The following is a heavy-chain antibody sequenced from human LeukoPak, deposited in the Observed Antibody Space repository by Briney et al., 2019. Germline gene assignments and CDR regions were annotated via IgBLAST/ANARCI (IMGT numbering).Heavy chain of an antibody. CDR1: GGSISSGGYY. D-gene: IGHD3-10*01. J-gene: IGHJ4*02. V-gene: IGHV4-39*01. CDR3: TSLLLWFGESPYYFDY. Sequence: SETLSLTCTVSGGSISSGGYYWSWIRQHPGKGREWIGYIYYSGSTYYNPSRKSRVTISVDTSKNQFSLKLSSVTAADTAVYYCTSLLLWFGESPYYFDYWGQGTLVTVSS. CDR2: IYYSGST.